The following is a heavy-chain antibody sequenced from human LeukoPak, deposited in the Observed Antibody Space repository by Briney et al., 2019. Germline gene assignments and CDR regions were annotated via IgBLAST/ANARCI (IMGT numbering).Heavy chain of an antibody. Sequence: GGSLRLSCAASGFTFSSYAMHWVRQAPGKGLEWVAVISYDGSNKYYADSVKGRFTISRDNSKNTLYLQMNSLRAEDTAVYYCARGLLWFGELPLYPYDYWGQGTLVTVSS. J-gene: IGHJ4*02. CDR3: ARGLLWFGELPLYPYDY. CDR1: GFTFSSYA. D-gene: IGHD3-10*01. V-gene: IGHV3-30-3*01. CDR2: ISYDGSNK.